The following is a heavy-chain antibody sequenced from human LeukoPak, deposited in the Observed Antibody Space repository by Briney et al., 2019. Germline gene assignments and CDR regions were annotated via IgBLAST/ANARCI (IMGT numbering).Heavy chain of an antibody. Sequence: ASVKVSCKASGYTFTGHYMNWVRQAPEQGLEWMGWIKPKSGATTYAQKFQGRVTMTRDTSINTAYLELSSLTSDDTAIYYCARVREWEEISGAIPDYFDYGGQGTLVTVSS. D-gene: IGHD3-3*01. CDR1: GYTFTGHY. V-gene: IGHV1-2*02. J-gene: IGHJ4*02. CDR3: ARVREWEEISGAIPDYFDY. CDR2: IKPKSGAT.